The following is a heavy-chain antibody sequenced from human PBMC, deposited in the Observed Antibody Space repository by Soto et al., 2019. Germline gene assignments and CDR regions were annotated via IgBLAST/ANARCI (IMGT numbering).Heavy chain of an antibody. V-gene: IGHV4-30-4*01. CDR3: ARDSYYDSSGPT. CDR2: IYYSGST. D-gene: IGHD3-22*01. CDR1: GGSISSGDYY. J-gene: IGHJ5*02. Sequence: SETLSLTCTVSGGSISSGDYYWSWIRQPPGKGLEWIGYIYYSGSTYYNPSLKSRVTISVDTSKNQFSLKLSSVTAADTAVYYCARDSYYDSSGPTWGQGTLVTVSS.